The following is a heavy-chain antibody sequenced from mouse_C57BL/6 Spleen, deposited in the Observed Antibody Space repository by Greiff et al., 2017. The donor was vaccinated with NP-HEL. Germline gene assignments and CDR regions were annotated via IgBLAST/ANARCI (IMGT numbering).Heavy chain of an antibody. CDR2: ISDGGSYT. D-gene: IGHD1-1*01. V-gene: IGHV5-4*03. CDR1: GFTFSSYA. Sequence: EVMLVESGGGLVKPGGSLKLSCAASGFTFSSYAMSWVRQTPEKRLEWVATISDGGSYTYYPDNVKGRFTISRDNAKNNLYLQMSHLKSEDTAMYYCARAGGSSPYWYFDVWGTGTTVTVSS. J-gene: IGHJ1*03. CDR3: ARAGGSSPYWYFDV.